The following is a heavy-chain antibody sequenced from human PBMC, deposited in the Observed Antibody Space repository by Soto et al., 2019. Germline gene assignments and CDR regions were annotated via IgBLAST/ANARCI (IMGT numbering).Heavy chain of an antibody. D-gene: IGHD2-21*02. CDR1: GFTFSSYA. V-gene: IGHV3-23*01. CDR2: VSGSGDST. Sequence: GGSLRLSCAASGFTFSSYAMSWVRQATGKGLEWASAVSGSGDSTYYADSVKGRFTISRDNSKNTLYLQMNSLRAEDTAVYYCAKGRASDCPGCTQDYWGQGTLVTVS. J-gene: IGHJ4*02. CDR3: AKGRASDCPGCTQDY.